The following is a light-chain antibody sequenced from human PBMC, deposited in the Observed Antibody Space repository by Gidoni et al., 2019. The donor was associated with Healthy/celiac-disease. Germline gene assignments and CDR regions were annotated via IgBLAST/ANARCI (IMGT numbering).Light chain of an antibody. J-gene: IGKJ2*01. CDR3: QQYDNPP. CDR1: QDISNY. Sequence: DIQMTQSPSSLSASVGDRVTITCQASQDISNYLKWYQQKPGKAPKLLIYDASNLETGVPSRFSGSGSGTDFTFTISSLQPEDIATYYCQQYDNPPFGQXTKLEIK. CDR2: DAS. V-gene: IGKV1-33*01.